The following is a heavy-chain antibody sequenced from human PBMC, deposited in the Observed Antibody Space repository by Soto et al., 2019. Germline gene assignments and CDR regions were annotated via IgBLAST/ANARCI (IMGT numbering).Heavy chain of an antibody. Sequence: ASVKVSCKASGYTFTSYYMHWVRQAPGQGLEWMGIINPSGGSTSYAQKFQGRVTMTRDTSTSTVYMELSSLRSEDTAVYYCARDTSPYYDFWSGPSDYYGMDVWGQGTTVTVSS. CDR1: GYTFTSYY. CDR2: INPSGGST. CDR3: ARDTSPYYDFWSGPSDYYGMDV. V-gene: IGHV1-46*01. D-gene: IGHD3-3*01. J-gene: IGHJ6*02.